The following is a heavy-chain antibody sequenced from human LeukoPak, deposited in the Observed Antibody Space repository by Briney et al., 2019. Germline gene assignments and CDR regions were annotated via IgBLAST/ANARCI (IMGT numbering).Heavy chain of an antibody. J-gene: IGHJ4*02. CDR2: ISGSGGST. D-gene: IGHD2-21*02. CDR1: GFPFNSYA. Sequence: GGSLRLSCAASGFPFNSYAKIWVRQAPGKGLEWVSAISGSGGSTYYADSVKGRFTISRDNSKNTLYLQMNSLRAEDTAVYYCAKDRSVVPAIPAPVFGYWGQGTLDTVSS. CDR3: AKDRSVVPAIPAPVFGY. V-gene: IGHV3-23*01.